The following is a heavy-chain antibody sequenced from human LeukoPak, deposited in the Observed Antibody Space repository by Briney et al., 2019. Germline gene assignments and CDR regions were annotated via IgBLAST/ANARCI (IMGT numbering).Heavy chain of an antibody. J-gene: IGHJ4*02. D-gene: IGHD3-3*01. Sequence: ASVKVSCKASGGTFSSYAISWVRQAPGQGLEWMGGIIPIFGTANYAQKFQGRVTITADESTSTAYMELSSLRSEDTAVFYCATQGSISDFSSGYYQAIFWGQGTLVTVSS. CDR1: GGTFSSYA. CDR2: IIPIFGTA. CDR3: ATQGSISDFSSGYYQAIF. V-gene: IGHV1-69*13.